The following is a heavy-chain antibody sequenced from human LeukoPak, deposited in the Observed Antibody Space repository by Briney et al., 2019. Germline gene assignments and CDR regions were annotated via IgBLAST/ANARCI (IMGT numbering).Heavy chain of an antibody. J-gene: IGHJ4*02. CDR3: ARAPTGPY. Sequence: ASVKVSCKASGYTFTSYGISWVRQAPGQGLEWMGWMNPNSGNTGYAQKFQGRVTITRNTSISTAYMELSRLRSDDTAVYYCARAPTGPYWGQGTLVTVSS. CDR2: MNPNSGNT. D-gene: IGHD4-17*01. CDR1: GYTFTSYG. V-gene: IGHV1-8*03.